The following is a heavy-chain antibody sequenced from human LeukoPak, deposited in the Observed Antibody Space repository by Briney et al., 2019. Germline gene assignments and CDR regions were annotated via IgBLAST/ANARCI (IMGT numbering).Heavy chain of an antibody. J-gene: IGHJ4*02. CDR2: IYYSGST. CDR1: GGSISSSSYY. V-gene: IGHV4-39*01. Sequence: SETLSLTCTVSGGSISSSSYYWGWIRQPPGKGLEWIGSIYYSGSTYYNPSLKSRVTISVDTSKNQFSLKLSSVTAADTAVYYCARGGGGFDYWGQGTLVTVSS. CDR3: ARGGGGFDY.